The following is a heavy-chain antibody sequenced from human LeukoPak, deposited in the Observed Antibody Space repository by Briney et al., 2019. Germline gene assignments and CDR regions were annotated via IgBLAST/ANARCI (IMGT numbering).Heavy chain of an antibody. CDR3: AKSGPSERTIMITFGGVIPPDAFDI. D-gene: IGHD3-16*02. Sequence: GGSLRLSCAASGFTFSSYAMSWVRQAPGKGLEWVSVMSGSGDSTHYSDSVKGRFTISRDNSKNTLYLQMNSLRADDTAVYYCAKSGPSERTIMITFGGVIPPDAFDIWGQGTMVTVSS. J-gene: IGHJ3*02. CDR2: MSGSGDST. CDR1: GFTFSSYA. V-gene: IGHV3-23*01.